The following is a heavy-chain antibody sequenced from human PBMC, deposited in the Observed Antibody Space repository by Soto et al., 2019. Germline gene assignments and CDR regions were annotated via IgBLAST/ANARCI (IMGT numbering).Heavy chain of an antibody. CDR2: IYYSGST. V-gene: IGHV4-59*01. D-gene: IGHD5-18*01. J-gene: IGHJ5*02. CDR3: VRALGYSYGDWFDP. Sequence: SETLSLTCTVSGGSISSYYWSWIRRPPGKGLEWIGYIYYSGSTNYNPSLKSRVTISVDTSKNQFSLKLSSVTAADTAVYYCVRALGYSYGDWFDPWGQGTLVTVPQ. CDR1: GGSISSYY.